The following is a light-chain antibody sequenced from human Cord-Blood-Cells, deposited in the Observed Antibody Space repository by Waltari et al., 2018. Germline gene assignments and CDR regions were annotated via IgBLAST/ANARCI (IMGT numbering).Light chain of an antibody. Sequence: EIVLTQSPATLSLSPGERATLSCRASQSVSSYLAWYQQKPGQAPTLLIYDASHRATSIPARFSGSGSGTDFTLTISSLEPEDFAVYYCQQRSNWPPFTFGPGTKVDIK. CDR3: QQRSNWPPFT. V-gene: IGKV3-11*01. CDR1: QSVSSY. J-gene: IGKJ3*01. CDR2: DAS.